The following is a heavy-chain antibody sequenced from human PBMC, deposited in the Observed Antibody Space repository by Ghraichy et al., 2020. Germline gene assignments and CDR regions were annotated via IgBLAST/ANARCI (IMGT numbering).Heavy chain of an antibody. V-gene: IGHV1-2*04. Sequence: SVKVSCKASGYTFTAYYMHWVRQAPGQGLEWLGWINPNSGGTNYAQKFQGWVTMTRDTSISTAYMELTRLRSDDTAVYYCARAPKQVDWYFDLWGRGTLVTVSS. CDR2: INPNSGGT. CDR1: GYTFTAYY. J-gene: IGHJ2*01. CDR3: ARAPKQVDWYFDL. D-gene: IGHD1-26*01.